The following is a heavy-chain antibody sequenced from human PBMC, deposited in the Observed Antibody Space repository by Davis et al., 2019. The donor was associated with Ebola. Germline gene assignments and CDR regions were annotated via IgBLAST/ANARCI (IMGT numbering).Heavy chain of an antibody. CDR3: VRGERWFGDLLQTREDYYGMDV. Sequence: PGGSLRLSCAASGFIFSDYYMSWIRQAPGKGLEWVSYISSTGTYTNHADSVKGRFTVSRDNAKNSLSLQMNSLTAEDTAVYYCVRGERWFGDLLQTREDYYGMDVWGQGTTVTVSS. V-gene: IGHV3-11*06. D-gene: IGHD3-10*01. CDR2: ISSTGTYT. CDR1: GFIFSDYY. J-gene: IGHJ6*02.